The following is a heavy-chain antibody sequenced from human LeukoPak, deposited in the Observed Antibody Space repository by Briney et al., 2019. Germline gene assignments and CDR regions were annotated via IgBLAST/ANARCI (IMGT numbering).Heavy chain of an antibody. CDR2: IGTAGDT. CDR1: GFTFSSYD. D-gene: IGHD5-18*01. CDR3: ARVSHRDTSWYFDL. J-gene: IGHJ2*01. V-gene: IGHV3-13*01. Sequence: GGSLRLSCAASGFTFSSYDMHWVRQATGKGLEWVSAIGTAGDTYYPGSVKGRFTISRENAKNSLYLQMSSLRAGDTAVYYCARVSHRDTSWYFDLWGRGTLVTVSS.